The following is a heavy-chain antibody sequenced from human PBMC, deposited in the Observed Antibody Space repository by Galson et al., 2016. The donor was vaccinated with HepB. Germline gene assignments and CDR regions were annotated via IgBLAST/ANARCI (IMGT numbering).Heavy chain of an antibody. J-gene: IGHJ4*01. CDR1: GFSISSSSYY. CDR2: FDYSGST. V-gene: IGHV4-39*01. D-gene: IGHD4-17*01. CDR3: ARGTHYGDFSDY. Sequence: SLTCTVSGFSISSSSYYWGWIRQPPGKGLEWIGNFDYSGSTHYNPSLKSRVTMSADTSKNQFSLNLSTVTAADTAVYFCARGTHYGDFSDYWGHGTLVTVSS.